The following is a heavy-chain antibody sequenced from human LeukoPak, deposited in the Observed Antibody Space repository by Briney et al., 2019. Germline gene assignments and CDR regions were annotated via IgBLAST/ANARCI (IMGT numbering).Heavy chain of an antibody. D-gene: IGHD1-1*01. J-gene: IGHJ4*02. CDR2: IYSGDNT. V-gene: IGHV3-66*01. CDR1: GFTFSSYE. Sequence: GGSLRLSCAASGFTFSSYEMNWVRQAPGKGLEWVSVIYSGDNTYYADSVKGRFTISRDNSKNTLYLQMNSLRAEDTAVYFCAALKYNWNDLHYWGQGTLVTVSS. CDR3: AALKYNWNDLHY.